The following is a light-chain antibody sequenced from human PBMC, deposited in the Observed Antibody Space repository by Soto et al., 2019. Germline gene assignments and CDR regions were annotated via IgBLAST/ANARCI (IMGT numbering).Light chain of an antibody. CDR1: SSDVGSYNL. CDR2: EVS. V-gene: IGLV2-23*02. J-gene: IGLJ1*01. Sequence: QSALAQPASVSGSPGQSNTISCTVTSSDVGSYNLVSWYQQHPGKAPKLMIYEVSKRPSGVSNRFSGSKSGNTASLTISGIQAEDEADYYCCSYAGSSTFYVFGTGTKVTVL. CDR3: CSYAGSSTFYV.